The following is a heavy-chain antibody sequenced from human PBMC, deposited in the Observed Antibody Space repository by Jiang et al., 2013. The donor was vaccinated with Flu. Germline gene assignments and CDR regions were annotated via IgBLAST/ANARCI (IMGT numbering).Heavy chain of an antibody. CDR2: IYFSGTT. CDR3: ARVVMDTAMFGSYFLMDS. Sequence: GSGLVKPSEILSLTCTVSGGSMSSYYWSWIRQPPGRGLEWIGYIYFSGTTSYNPSLKSRVTISVDTSKNQFSLKLSSVTAADTAVYYCARVVMDTAMFGSYFLMDSWGQGTLVTVSS. D-gene: IGHD5-18*01. CDR1: GGSMSSYY. J-gene: IGHJ4*02. V-gene: IGHV4-59*01.